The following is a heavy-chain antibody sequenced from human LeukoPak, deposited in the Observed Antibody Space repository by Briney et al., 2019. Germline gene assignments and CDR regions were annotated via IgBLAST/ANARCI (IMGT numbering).Heavy chain of an antibody. D-gene: IGHD2-21*02. J-gene: IGHJ3*02. CDR3: ASIVVVTAIIDAFDI. CDR1: GYTFTGYY. V-gene: IGHV1-2*02. Sequence: ASVKVSCKASGYTFTGYYVHWVRQAPGQGLEWMGWINPNSGGTNYAQKFQGRVTMTRDTSISTAYMELSRLRSDDTAVYYCASIVVVTAIIDAFDIWGQGTMVTVSS. CDR2: INPNSGGT.